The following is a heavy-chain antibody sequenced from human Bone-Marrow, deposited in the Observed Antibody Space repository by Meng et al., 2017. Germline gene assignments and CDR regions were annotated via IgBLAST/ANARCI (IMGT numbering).Heavy chain of an antibody. J-gene: IGHJ6*02. CDR3: ARGPPAAYYYDSSGYYYGFFYYYGMDV. V-gene: IGHV1-69*13. CDR2: IIPIFGTA. CDR1: GGTFSSYA. D-gene: IGHD3-22*01. Sequence: SVKVSCKASGGTFSSYAIRWVRQAPGQGLEWMGGIIPIFGTANYAQKFQGRVTITADESTSTAYMELSSLRSEDTAVYYCARGPPAAYYYDSSGYYYGFFYYYGMDVWGQGTTVTVSS.